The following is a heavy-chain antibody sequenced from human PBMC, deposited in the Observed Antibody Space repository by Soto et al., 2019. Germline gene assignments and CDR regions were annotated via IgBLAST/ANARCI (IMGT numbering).Heavy chain of an antibody. Sequence: QVQLVQSGAEVKKPGSSVKVSCKASGGTFSSYAISWLRQAPGQGLEWMGGIIPIFGTANYAQKFQGRVTITADEATSTDYMELSSLRSEDTAVYYCASPLRIAALSSYYYGMDVWGQGTTVTVSS. CDR2: IIPIFGTA. J-gene: IGHJ6*02. CDR1: GGTFSSYA. CDR3: ASPLRIAALSSYYYGMDV. V-gene: IGHV1-69*01. D-gene: IGHD6-13*01.